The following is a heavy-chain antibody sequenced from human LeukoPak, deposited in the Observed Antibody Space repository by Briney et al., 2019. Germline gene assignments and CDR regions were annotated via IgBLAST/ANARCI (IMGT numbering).Heavy chain of an antibody. CDR3: ARDSPTNYYDAG. V-gene: IGHV1-69*10. D-gene: IGHD3-22*01. CDR1: GVTFSSYA. CDR2: IIPMFGVA. J-gene: IGHJ4*02. Sequence: ASVKVSCKASGVTFSSYAISWVRQAPGQGLEWMGGIIPMFGVANYAQKFQGRVTITADKSTSIAYMELSSLRSEDTAVYYCARDSPTNYYDAGWGQGTLVTVSS.